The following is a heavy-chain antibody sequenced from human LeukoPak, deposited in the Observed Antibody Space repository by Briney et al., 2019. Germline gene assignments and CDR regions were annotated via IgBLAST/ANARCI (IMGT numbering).Heavy chain of an antibody. Sequence: GGSLRLSCAASGFTFSSYWMSGVRQAPGKGLEWVANIKQDGSEKYYVDSVKGRFTISRDNAKNSLYLQMNSPRAEDTAVYYCARHITMVRGVPDYWGQGTLVTVSS. CDR3: ARHITMVRGVPDY. J-gene: IGHJ4*02. D-gene: IGHD3-10*01. CDR2: IKQDGSEK. V-gene: IGHV3-7*01. CDR1: GFTFSSYW.